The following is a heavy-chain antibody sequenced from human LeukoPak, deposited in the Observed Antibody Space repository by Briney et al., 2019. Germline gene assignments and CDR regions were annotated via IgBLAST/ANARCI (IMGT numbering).Heavy chain of an antibody. V-gene: IGHV3-21*01. J-gene: IGHJ6*02. Sequence: GGSLRLSCAASGFTFSSYSMNWVRPAPGKGLEWVSSISSSSSYIYYADSVKGRFTISRDNAKNSLYLQMNSLRAEDTAVYYCARDTIFGVVIAYYGMDVWGQGTTVTVSS. D-gene: IGHD3-3*01. CDR1: GFTFSSYS. CDR2: ISSSSSYI. CDR3: ARDTIFGVVIAYYGMDV.